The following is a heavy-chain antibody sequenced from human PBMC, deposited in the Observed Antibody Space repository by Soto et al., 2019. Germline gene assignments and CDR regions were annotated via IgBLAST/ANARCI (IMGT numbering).Heavy chain of an antibody. CDR3: ARDPSSISGTKSFDY. CDR1: GFTFSSYS. Sequence: ETLSLSCAASGFTFSSYSMNWVRQAPGKGLEWVSSISSGGSYIFYADSVKGRLTISRDNAKSSLYLQMNSLRAEDTAVYYCARDPSSISGTKSFDYWGQGTLVTVSS. V-gene: IGHV3-21*01. D-gene: IGHD1-7*01. J-gene: IGHJ4*02. CDR2: ISSGGSYI.